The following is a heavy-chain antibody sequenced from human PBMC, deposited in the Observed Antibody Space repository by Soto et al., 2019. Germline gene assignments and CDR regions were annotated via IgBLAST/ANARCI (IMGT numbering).Heavy chain of an antibody. CDR1: GSSVSTSGLG. CDR2: IYWNDDK. J-gene: IGHJ4*02. D-gene: IGHD6-19*01. CDR3: AHRPSGLSLFDY. Sequence: QITLKESGPTLVRPTQTPTLTCTFSGSSVSTSGLGVGWIRQPPGKALEWLALIYWNDDKRYSPSLKARITITKDTSKNQVVLTMTNMDAMDTATYYCAHRPSGLSLFDYWGQGTLVTVSS. V-gene: IGHV2-5*01.